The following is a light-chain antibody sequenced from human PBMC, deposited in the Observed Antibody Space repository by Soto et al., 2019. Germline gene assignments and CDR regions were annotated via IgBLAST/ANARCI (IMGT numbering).Light chain of an antibody. J-gene: IGKJ2*01. V-gene: IGKV3-20*01. CDR1: QRVDSY. Sequence: EIVLTQSPGTLSLSPGERASLSCGASQRVDSYLAWYQQKPGQAPRLVIYGASNRAPGIPDRVSGSGSGTSFTLTISRLEPQDFAVYYCQQYASSPYTFGQGTNREIK. CDR2: GAS. CDR3: QQYASSPYT.